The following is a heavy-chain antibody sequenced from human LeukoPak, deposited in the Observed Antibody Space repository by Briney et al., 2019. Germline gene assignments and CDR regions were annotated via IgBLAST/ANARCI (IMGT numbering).Heavy chain of an antibody. Sequence: GGSLRLSCAASGFTFSNYAMSWVRQAPGKGLEWVSVISGSGGSTYYADSVKGRFTISRDNSKNTLYLQMIRLRAEDTAVYYCAKSGYNRFDYWGQGTLVTVSS. D-gene: IGHD5-24*01. CDR2: ISGSGGST. V-gene: IGHV3-23*01. J-gene: IGHJ4*02. CDR3: AKSGYNRFDY. CDR1: GFTFSNYA.